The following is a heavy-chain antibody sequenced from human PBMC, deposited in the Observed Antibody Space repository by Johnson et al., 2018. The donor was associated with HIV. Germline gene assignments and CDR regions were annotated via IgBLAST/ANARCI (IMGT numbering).Heavy chain of an antibody. Sequence: VQVVESGGGFVQPGGSLRLSCAASGFTFGNYAMNWVRQAPGKGLEWVSAIDTGGSTFYPASVQGRFTISRDNSKNTLYLQMNSLRAEDTAVYYCARDRPPGATLSDAFDIWGQGTMVTVSS. CDR1: GFTFGNYA. CDR2: IDTGGST. V-gene: IGHV3-23*04. CDR3: ARDRPPGATLSDAFDI. D-gene: IGHD1-26*01. J-gene: IGHJ3*02.